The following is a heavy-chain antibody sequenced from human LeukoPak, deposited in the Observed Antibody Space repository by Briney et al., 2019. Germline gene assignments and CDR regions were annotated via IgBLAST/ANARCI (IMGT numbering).Heavy chain of an antibody. CDR2: ISAYNGNT. V-gene: IGHV1-18*01. CDR3: ARVHYYDSSGYHYRRAFDI. Sequence: ASVKVSCKASGYTFTSYGISWVRQAPGQGLEWMGWISAYNGNTNYAQKLQGRVTMTTDTSTSTAYMELRSLRSDDTAVYYCARVHYYDSSGYHYRRAFDIWGQRTMVTVSS. CDR1: GYTFTSYG. J-gene: IGHJ3*02. D-gene: IGHD3-22*01.